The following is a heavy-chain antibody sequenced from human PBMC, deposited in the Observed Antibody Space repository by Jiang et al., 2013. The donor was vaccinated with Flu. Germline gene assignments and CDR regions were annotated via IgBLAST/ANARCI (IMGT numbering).Heavy chain of an antibody. CDR1: GFTFDDYA. CDR2: ISWNSGSI. CDR3: AKDMRYYDILTGYHYGMDV. Sequence: QLVESGGALVQPGRSLRLSCAASGFTFDDYAMHWVRQAPGKGLEWVSGISWNSGSIGYADSVKGRFTISRDNAKNSLYLQMNSLRAEDTALYYCAKDMRYYDILTGYHYGMDVWGQGTTVTVSS. D-gene: IGHD3-9*01. V-gene: IGHV3-9*01. J-gene: IGHJ6*02.